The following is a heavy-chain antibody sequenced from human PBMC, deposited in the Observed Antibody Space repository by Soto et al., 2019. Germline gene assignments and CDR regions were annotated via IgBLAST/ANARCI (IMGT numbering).Heavy chain of an antibody. Sequence: QVQLVQSGAEVKKPGSSVKVSCKASGGTFSSYAISWVRQAPGQGLEWMGGIIPIFGTANYAQKFQGRVTITAAESTSTAYMELSSLRSEDTAVYYCARPHYYDSSGYYPDAFDIWGQGTMVTVSS. V-gene: IGHV1-69*12. CDR3: ARPHYYDSSGYYPDAFDI. CDR2: IIPIFGTA. CDR1: GGTFSSYA. D-gene: IGHD3-22*01. J-gene: IGHJ3*02.